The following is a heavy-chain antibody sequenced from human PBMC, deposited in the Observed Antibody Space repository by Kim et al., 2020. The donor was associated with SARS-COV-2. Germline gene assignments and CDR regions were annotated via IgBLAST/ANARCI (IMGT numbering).Heavy chain of an antibody. Sequence: SQTLSLTCAISGDRVSINDATWNWIRQSPSRGLEWLVRTYCRSKCFDDYAVSVKSRLAINPDTSKNQFSLHLNSVTPDDTAVYYCARLRGNSWFDQWGQGTLVIVSA. CDR3: ARLRGNSWFDQ. V-gene: IGHV6-1*01. CDR1: GDRVSINDAT. CDR2: TYCRSKCFD. J-gene: IGHJ5*02.